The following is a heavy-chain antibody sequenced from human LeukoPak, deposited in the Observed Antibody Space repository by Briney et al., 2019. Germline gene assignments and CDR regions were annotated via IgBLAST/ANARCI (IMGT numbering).Heavy chain of an antibody. CDR3: ASAAVARTEYFDY. J-gene: IGHJ4*02. CDR2: IIPIFGTA. V-gene: IGHV1-69*05. D-gene: IGHD6-19*01. CDR1: GGTFSSYA. Sequence: GASVKVSCKASGGTFSSYAISWVRQAPGQGLEWMGRIIPIFGTANYAQKFQGRVTITTDESTSTAYMELSSLRSEDTAVYYCASAAVARTEYFDYWGQGTLVTVSS.